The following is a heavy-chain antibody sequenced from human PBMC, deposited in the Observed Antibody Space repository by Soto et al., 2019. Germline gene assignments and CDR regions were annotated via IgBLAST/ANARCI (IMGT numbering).Heavy chain of an antibody. CDR1: GYAFTSYG. D-gene: IGHD2-15*01. J-gene: IGHJ3*02. Sequence: QVQLVQSGAEVKKPGASVKVSCKASGYAFTSYGISWVRQAPGQGLEWMGWISDYNGNTNHAQKLQGRVTMTTDTTTSTANMERRSLRSDDTAVYDCARAPKGKGTVVTRYAYDIRGQGTMGTVAS. CDR3: ARAPKGKGTVVTRYAYDI. CDR2: ISDYNGNT. V-gene: IGHV1-18*04.